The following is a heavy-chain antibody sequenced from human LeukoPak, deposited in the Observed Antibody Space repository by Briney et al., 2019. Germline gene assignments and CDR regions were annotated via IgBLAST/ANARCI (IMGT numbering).Heavy chain of an antibody. D-gene: IGHD3-16*01. Sequence: GGSLRLSCAASGFTFSSYAMHWVRQAPGKGLEWVAVISYDGSNKYYADSVKGRFTISRDNSKNTLYLQMNSLRAEDTAVYYCAKMLSLENWGQGTLVTVSS. V-gene: IGHV3-30*18. CDR2: ISYDGSNK. J-gene: IGHJ4*02. CDR1: GFTFSSYA. CDR3: AKMLSLEN.